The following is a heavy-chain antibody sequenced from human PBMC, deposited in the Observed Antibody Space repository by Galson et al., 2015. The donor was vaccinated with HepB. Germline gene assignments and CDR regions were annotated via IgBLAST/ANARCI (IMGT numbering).Heavy chain of an antibody. Sequence: SETLSLTCTVSGVSISDYYWSWIRQPPGKGLEWLAYVHYSGATSYNPSLKSRVTSSVDTSKNQFSLRLTSVSAADTAVYYCVRHRNGGRLRSFDIWGQGTMVTVSS. CDR3: VRHRNGGRLRSFDI. CDR2: VHYSGAT. D-gene: IGHD7-27*01. CDR1: GVSISDYY. J-gene: IGHJ3*02. V-gene: IGHV4-59*08.